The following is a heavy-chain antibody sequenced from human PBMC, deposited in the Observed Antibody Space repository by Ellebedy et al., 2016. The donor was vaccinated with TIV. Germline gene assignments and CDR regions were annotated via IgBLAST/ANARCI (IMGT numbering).Heavy chain of an antibody. V-gene: IGHV3-33*01. CDR3: ARAGEQQLVANFADQ. Sequence: GESLKISCTASGFTFSSYGMHWVRQAPGKGLEWVAMIWYDGSKINLAESVQGRFSISRDNSKNTLYLQMNSLRDDDTAVYYCARAGEQQLVANFADQWGQGTLVTVSS. CDR2: IWYDGSKI. D-gene: IGHD6-13*01. J-gene: IGHJ4*02. CDR1: GFTFSSYG.